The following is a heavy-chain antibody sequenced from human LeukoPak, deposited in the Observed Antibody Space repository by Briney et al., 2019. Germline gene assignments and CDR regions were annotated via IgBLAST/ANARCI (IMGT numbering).Heavy chain of an antibody. V-gene: IGHV3-64D*09. Sequence: GGSLRLSCSASGFTFSSYAMHCVRQAPGKGLEYVSAISSNGGSTYYADSVKGRFTISRDNSKNTLYLQMSSLRAEDTAVYYCVKDRGPLAAAGKLGEYYFDYWGQGTLVTVSS. CDR1: GFTFSSYA. D-gene: IGHD6-13*01. CDR3: VKDRGPLAAAGKLGEYYFDY. J-gene: IGHJ4*02. CDR2: ISSNGGST.